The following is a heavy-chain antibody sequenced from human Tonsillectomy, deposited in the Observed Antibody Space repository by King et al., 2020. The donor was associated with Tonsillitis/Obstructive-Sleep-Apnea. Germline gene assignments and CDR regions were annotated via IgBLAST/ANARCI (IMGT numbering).Heavy chain of an antibody. J-gene: IGHJ5*01. CDR2: VCYSGST. CDR3: ASQGESSRSRWFDS. D-gene: IGHD6-6*01. V-gene: IGHV4-39*02. CDR1: GASVSSRSFC. Sequence: QLQESGPGLVKPSENLSLTCTVSGASVSSRSFCWGWLRQPPGRGLEWIGSVCYSGSTYKNPSLNSRVTTSIDTSKNHFSLKLSSVTAADTAVYYCASQGESSRSRWFDSWGQGTQVIVSS.